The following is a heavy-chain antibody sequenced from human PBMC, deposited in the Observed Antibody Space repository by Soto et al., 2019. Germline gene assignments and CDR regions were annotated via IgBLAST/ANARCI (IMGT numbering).Heavy chain of an antibody. CDR3: ARVSRITMVRGELSEY. CDR1: GYTFTSYG. CDR2: ISAYNGNT. D-gene: IGHD3-10*01. V-gene: IGHV1-18*01. Sequence: QVQLVQSGAEVKKPGASVKVSCKASGYTFTSYGISWVRQAPGQGLEWMGWISAYNGNTNYAQKLQGRVTMTTDTYTSTAYMELRSLRSDDTAVYYCARVSRITMVRGELSEYWGQGTLVTVSS. J-gene: IGHJ4*02.